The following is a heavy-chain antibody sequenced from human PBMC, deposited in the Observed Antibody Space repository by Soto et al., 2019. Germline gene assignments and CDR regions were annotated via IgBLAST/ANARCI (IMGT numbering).Heavy chain of an antibody. D-gene: IGHD3-22*01. V-gene: IGHV1-46*03. Sequence: QAQLVQSGAEVKKPGASVKVSCKASGYTFTSYYMHWVRQAPGQGLEWMGIINPSGGSTSYAQKFQGRVTMTRDTSTSTVYMELSSLRSEDTAVYYCASGYYDSSGYYGGVDYWGQGTLVTVSS. CDR2: INPSGGST. J-gene: IGHJ4*02. CDR1: GYTFTSYY. CDR3: ASGYYDSSGYYGGVDY.